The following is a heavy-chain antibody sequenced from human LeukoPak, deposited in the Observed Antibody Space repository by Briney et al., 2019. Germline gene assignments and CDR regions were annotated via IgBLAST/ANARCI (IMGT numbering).Heavy chain of an antibody. Sequence: SVKVSCKASGGTFSSYAISWVRQAPGQGLEWMGGIIPIFGTANYAQKFQGRVTITADKSTSTAYMELSSLRAEDTAVYYCAKSGYNLFDYWGQGTLVTVSS. CDR1: GGTFSSYA. D-gene: IGHD5-24*01. J-gene: IGHJ4*02. V-gene: IGHV1-69*06. CDR3: AKSGYNLFDY. CDR2: IIPIFGTA.